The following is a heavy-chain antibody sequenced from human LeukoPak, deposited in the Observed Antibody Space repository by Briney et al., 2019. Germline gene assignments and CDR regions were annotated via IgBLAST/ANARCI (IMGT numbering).Heavy chain of an antibody. D-gene: IGHD6-6*01. J-gene: IGHJ4*02. Sequence: PGGSLRLSCAASGFTFSSYWMHWVRQAPGKGLVWVSRINSDGSVTTYADSVKGRFTISRDNAKNTLCLQMNSLRTEDTAVYYCAREGDFRQLAPFDYWGQGTLVTVSS. V-gene: IGHV3-74*01. CDR3: AREGDFRQLAPFDY. CDR1: GFTFSSYW. CDR2: INSDGSVT.